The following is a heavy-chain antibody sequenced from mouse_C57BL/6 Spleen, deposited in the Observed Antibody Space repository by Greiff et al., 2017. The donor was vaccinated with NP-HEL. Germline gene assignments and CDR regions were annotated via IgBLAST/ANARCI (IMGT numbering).Heavy chain of an antibody. CDR1: GYTFTDYN. CDR2: INPNNGGT. J-gene: IGHJ2*01. D-gene: IGHD1-1*01. CDR3: ARGGVTTVVDYFDY. V-gene: IGHV1-22*01. Sequence: EVQLQESGPELVKPGASVKMSCKASGYTFTDYNMHWVKQSHGKSLEWIGYINPNNGGTSYNQKFKGKATLTVNKSSSTAYMELRSLTSEDSAVYYCARGGVTTVVDYFDYWGQGTTLTVSS.